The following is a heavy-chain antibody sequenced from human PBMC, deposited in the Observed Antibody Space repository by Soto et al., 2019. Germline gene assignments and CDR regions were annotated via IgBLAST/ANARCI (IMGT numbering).Heavy chain of an antibody. CDR3: ASEPATAKPEGVDF. CDR1: GYTFSDYY. V-gene: IGHV1-2*02. Sequence: QVQLVQSGAEVRKPGASVKVSCKASGYTFSDYYIHWVRQAPGQGLEWMGWINPNSGGTKYAPKFQGGVTMNRDTSITTAYMELSRLKSGDTAVYYCASEPATAKPEGVDFWGQGTLVTVSS. CDR2: INPNSGGT. D-gene: IGHD1-1*01. J-gene: IGHJ4*02.